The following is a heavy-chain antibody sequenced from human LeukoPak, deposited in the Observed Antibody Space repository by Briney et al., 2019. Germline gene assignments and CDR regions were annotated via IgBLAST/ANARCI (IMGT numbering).Heavy chain of an antibody. V-gene: IGHV4-59*01. J-gene: IGHJ5*02. CDR3: ARGGYCSSTSCPGFDP. D-gene: IGHD2-2*01. Sequence: SETLSLTCTVSGDSIRSYYWSWIRQPPGKGLEWIGYSHYSGSTNHNPSLKSRVTISVDTSKNQFSLKLSSVTAADTAVYYCARGGYCSSTSCPGFDPWGQGTLVTVSS. CDR2: SHYSGST. CDR1: GDSIRSYY.